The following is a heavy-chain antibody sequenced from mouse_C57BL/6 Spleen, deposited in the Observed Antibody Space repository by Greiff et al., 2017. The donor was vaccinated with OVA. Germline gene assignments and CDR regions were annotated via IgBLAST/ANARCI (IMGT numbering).Heavy chain of an antibody. CDR2: INYDGSST. CDR1: GFTFSDYY. V-gene: IGHV5-16*02. J-gene: IGHJ4*01. Sequence: EVQRVESEGGLVQPGSSMKLSCTASGFTFSDYYMAWVRQVPEKGLEWVANINYDGSSTYYLDSLKSRFIISRDNAKNILYLQMSSLKSEDTATYYCARREDDYAMDYWGQGTSVTVSS. CDR3: ARREDDYAMDY.